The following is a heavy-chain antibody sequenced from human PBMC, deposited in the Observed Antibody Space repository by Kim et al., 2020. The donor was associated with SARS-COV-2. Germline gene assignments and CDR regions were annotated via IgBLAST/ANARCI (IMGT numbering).Heavy chain of an antibody. J-gene: IGHJ6*02. CDR2: IYPRDSDT. CDR3: ARASMIRGAGKYYDMDV. V-gene: IGHV5-51*01. Sequence: GESLKISCEGSGYQFTNYWIAWVRQMPGKGLEYMGIIYPRDSDTRYSPSFQGQVTISGDKSKDTAYLQWNSLRASDTATYYCARASMIRGAGKYYDMDVWGQGTTVIVSS. CDR1: GYQFTNYW. D-gene: IGHD3-10*01.